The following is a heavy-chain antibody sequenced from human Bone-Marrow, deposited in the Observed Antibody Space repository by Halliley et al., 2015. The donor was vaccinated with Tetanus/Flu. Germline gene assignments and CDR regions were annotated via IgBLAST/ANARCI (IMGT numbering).Heavy chain of an antibody. Sequence: GLGWVSYISSSGSNIYDADSVRGRFTISRDNAKNSPYLQMDSLRAEDTAVYYCAKDTDYGDIDYWGQGTLVTVSS. D-gene: IGHD4-17*01. CDR3: AKDTDYGDIDY. V-gene: IGHV3-48*03. J-gene: IGHJ4*02. CDR2: ISSSGSNI.